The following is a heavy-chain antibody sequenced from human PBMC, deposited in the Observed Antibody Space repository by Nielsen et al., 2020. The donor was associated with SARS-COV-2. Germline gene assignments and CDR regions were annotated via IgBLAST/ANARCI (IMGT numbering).Heavy chain of an antibody. CDR3: AKDDVVRGDAYDI. Sequence: GESLKISCAASGFTFNIYAMAWVRRAPGRGLEWVSGTSASGGSTYYADSVKGRFSISRDNSRNTLYLQMNSPRVEDTAIYFCAKDDVVRGDAYDIWGQGTVVTVSS. D-gene: IGHD3-10*01. V-gene: IGHV3-23*01. CDR1: GFTFNIYA. J-gene: IGHJ3*02. CDR2: TSASGGST.